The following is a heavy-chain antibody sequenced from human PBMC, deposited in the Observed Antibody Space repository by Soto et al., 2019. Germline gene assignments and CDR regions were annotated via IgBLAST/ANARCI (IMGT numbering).Heavy chain of an antibody. J-gene: IGHJ6*03. Sequence: PGESLKISCKGSGYSFTSYWIGWVRQMPGKGLEWMGIIYPGDSDTRYSPSFQGQVTISADKSISTAYLQWSSLKASDPAMYYCARHFYLPGPLPLDDYYYYRDVWGKGPTVPV. CDR3: ARHFYLPGPLPLDDYYYYRDV. CDR2: IYPGDSDT. V-gene: IGHV5-51*01. CDR1: GYSFTSYW. D-gene: IGHD2-21*01.